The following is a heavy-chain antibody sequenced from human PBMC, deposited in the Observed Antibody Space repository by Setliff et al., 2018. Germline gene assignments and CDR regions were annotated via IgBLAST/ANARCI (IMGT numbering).Heavy chain of an antibody. V-gene: IGHV3-21*01. CDR1: GFTFTTYV. J-gene: IGHJ4*02. Sequence: GGSLRLSCAASGFTFTTYVITWVRQAPGRGLERVSGISGYGSRTYYADSVKGRFTSSRDNAKHSLYLQMNSLRAEDTAVYYCARLRKDYGDYYYFDYWGQGTLVTVS. CDR3: ARLRKDYGDYYYFDY. D-gene: IGHD4-17*01. CDR2: ISGYGSRT.